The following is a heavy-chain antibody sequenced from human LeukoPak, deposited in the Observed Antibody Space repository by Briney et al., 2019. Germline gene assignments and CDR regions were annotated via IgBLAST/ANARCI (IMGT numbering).Heavy chain of an antibody. Sequence: GRSLRLSCAASGLTFRNYGMHWVRQAPGKGLEWVAIIWYDGSNKYYADSVKGRFTISRDNSKNTLYLQMSSLRAEDTAVYYCAKRGESGGLYYFDSWGQGTLVTVSS. CDR2: IWYDGSNK. CDR3: AKRGESGGLYYFDS. D-gene: IGHD2-15*01. V-gene: IGHV3-30*18. CDR1: GLTFRNYG. J-gene: IGHJ4*02.